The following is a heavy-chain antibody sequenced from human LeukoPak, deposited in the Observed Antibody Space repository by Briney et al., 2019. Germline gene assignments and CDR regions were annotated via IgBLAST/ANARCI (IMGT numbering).Heavy chain of an antibody. CDR3: ARQGGDYGVGAFDI. J-gene: IGHJ3*02. CDR1: GFSLSTSGVG. Sequence: FGPTLVKPTQILTLTCTFSGFSLSTSGVGVGWIRQPPGKALEWLALIYWDDDKRYSPSLKSRLTITKDTSKNQVVLTMTNMDPVDTATYYCARQGGDYGVGAFDIWGQGTMVTVS. CDR2: IYWDDDK. D-gene: IGHD4-17*01. V-gene: IGHV2-5*02.